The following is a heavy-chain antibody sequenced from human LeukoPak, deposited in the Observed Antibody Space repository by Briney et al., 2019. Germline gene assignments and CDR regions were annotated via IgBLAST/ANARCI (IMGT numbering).Heavy chain of an antibody. D-gene: IGHD4/OR15-4a*01. V-gene: IGHV4-59*01. CDR2: IYYSGST. CDR3: ARAPSANFRAFDI. CDR1: NGSISDYY. Sequence: PSETLSLTCTVSNGSISDYYWSWIRQPPGKGLEWIGYIYYSGSTNYNPSLKSRVTISVDTSKNQFSLKLSSVTAADTAVYYCARAPSANFRAFDIWGQGTMVTVSS. J-gene: IGHJ3*02.